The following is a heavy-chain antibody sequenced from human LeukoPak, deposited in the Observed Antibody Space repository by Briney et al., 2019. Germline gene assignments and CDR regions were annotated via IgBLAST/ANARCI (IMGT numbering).Heavy chain of an antibody. CDR2: INPNSGGT. CDR3: ARRRVYDILTSYAFDI. Sequence: ASVKVSCKASGYTFTGYYMHWVRQAPGQGLEWMGWINPNSGGTNYAQKFQGRVTMSRDTSISTAYMELSSLRSDDTTVYYCARRRVYDILTSYAFDIWGQGTMVTVSS. V-gene: IGHV1-2*02. D-gene: IGHD3-9*01. J-gene: IGHJ3*02. CDR1: GYTFTGYY.